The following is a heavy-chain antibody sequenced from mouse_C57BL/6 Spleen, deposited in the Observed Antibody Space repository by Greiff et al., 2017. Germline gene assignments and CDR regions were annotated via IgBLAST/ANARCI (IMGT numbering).Heavy chain of an antibody. D-gene: IGHD1-1*01. J-gene: IGHJ2*01. CDR1: GYTFTSNW. CDR2: IYPGSGST. CDR3: ARSNYYGSSPFDY. V-gene: IGHV1-55*01. Sequence: QVQLQQPGAELVKPGASVKMSCKASGYTFTSNWITWVKQRPGQGLEWIGDIYPGSGSTNYNEKFKSKATLTVDTSSSTAYMQLSSLTSEDSAVYYCARSNYYGSSPFDYWGQGTTLTVSS.